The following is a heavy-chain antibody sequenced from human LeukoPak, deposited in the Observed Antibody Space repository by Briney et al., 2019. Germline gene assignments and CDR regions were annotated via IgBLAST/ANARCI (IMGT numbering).Heavy chain of an antibody. CDR2: IKQDGSEK. CDR3: ARAGSNWNYVY. J-gene: IGHJ4*02. D-gene: IGHD1-7*01. CDR1: GFTFRGFL. Sequence: GGSLRLSCAASGFTFRGFLMSWVRQTPGKGLEWVANIKQDGSEKYYADSAKGRFTISRDNTKNSLSLQMNSLRAEDTAVYYCARAGSNWNYVYWGQGTLVTVSS. V-gene: IGHV3-7*01.